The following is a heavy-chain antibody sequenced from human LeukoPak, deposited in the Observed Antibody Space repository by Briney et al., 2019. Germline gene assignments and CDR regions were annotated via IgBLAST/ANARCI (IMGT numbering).Heavy chain of an antibody. V-gene: IGHV1-69*13. CDR1: GGTFSSYA. Sequence: ASVKVSCKASGGTFSSYAISWVRQAPGQGLEWMGGIIPIFGTANYAQKFQGRVTITADESTSTAYMELSSLRSEDTAVYYCARTVIAAALLGYYYGMDVWGQGTTVTVSS. CDR2: IIPIFGTA. D-gene: IGHD6-13*01. J-gene: IGHJ6*02. CDR3: ARTVIAAALLGYYYGMDV.